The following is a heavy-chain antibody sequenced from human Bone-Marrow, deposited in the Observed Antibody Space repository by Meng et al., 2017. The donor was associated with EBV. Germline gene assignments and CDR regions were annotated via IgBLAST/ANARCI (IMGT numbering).Heavy chain of an antibody. CDR2: IYHSGST. D-gene: IGHD2-2*01. CDR1: GGSISSGGYS. Sequence: HLQWQEPGPGLAKPSQTLSLPCAVSGGSISSGGYSWSWIRQPPGKGLEWIGYIYHSGSTYYNPSLKSRVTISVDRSKNQFSLKLSSVTAADTAVYYCASSDCSSTSCYPRYWGQGTLVTVSS. CDR3: ASSDCSSTSCYPRY. V-gene: IGHV4-30-2*01. J-gene: IGHJ4*02.